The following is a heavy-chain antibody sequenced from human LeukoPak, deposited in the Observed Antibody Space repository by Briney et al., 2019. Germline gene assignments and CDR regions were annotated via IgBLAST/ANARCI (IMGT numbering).Heavy chain of an antibody. CDR2: IIPIFGTA. CDR1: GGTFSSYA. V-gene: IGHV1-69*01. D-gene: IGHD6-19*01. J-gene: IGHJ4*02. CDR3: ARGVYGSSGFSFDY. Sequence: SVEVSCKASGGTFSSYAISWVRQAPGQGLEWMGGIIPIFGTANYAQKFQGRVTITADESTSTAYMELSSLRSEDTAVYYCARGVYGSSGFSFDYWGQGTLVTVSS.